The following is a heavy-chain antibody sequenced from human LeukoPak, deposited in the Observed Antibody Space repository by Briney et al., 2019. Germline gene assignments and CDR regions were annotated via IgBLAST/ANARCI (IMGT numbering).Heavy chain of an antibody. CDR3: AKGGRTITMIVVSYFDY. Sequence: GGSLRLSCAASGFTFSSYAMSWVRQAPGKGLEWVSAISGSGGSSYYADSVKGRFTISRDNSKNTLYLQMNSLGAEDTAVYYCAKGGRTITMIVVSYFDYWGQGTLVTVSS. J-gene: IGHJ4*02. D-gene: IGHD3-22*01. V-gene: IGHV3-23*01. CDR1: GFTFSSYA. CDR2: ISGSGGSS.